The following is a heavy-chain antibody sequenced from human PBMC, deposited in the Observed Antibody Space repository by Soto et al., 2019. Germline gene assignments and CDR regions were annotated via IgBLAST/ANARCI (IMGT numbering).Heavy chain of an antibody. CDR3: ARDLWGYCGTDCYPLDV. D-gene: IGHD2-21*02. J-gene: IGHJ6*02. CDR1: GCSISRYY. V-gene: IGHV4-59*01. Sequence: QVQLQESGPGLVKPSETLSLTCTVSGCSISRYYWSWIRQPPGKGLELIGYIHNTGSTVYNPPFKSRVTISVDTSKNQFSLKLNSVTAADTAVYYCARDLWGYCGTDCYPLDVWGQGTTVTVSS. CDR2: IHNTGST.